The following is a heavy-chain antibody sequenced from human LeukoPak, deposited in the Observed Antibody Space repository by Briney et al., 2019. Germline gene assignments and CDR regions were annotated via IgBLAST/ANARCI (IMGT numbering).Heavy chain of an antibody. CDR1: GFTFSSYS. Sequence: GGSLRLSCAASGFTFSSYSMNWVRQAPGKGLEWVSSISSSSSYIYYADSVKGRFTISRDNAKNSLYLQMNSLRAEDTAVYYCARGTASSGYDDAFDIRGQGTMVTVSS. CDR2: ISSSSSYI. V-gene: IGHV3-21*01. CDR3: ARGTASSGYDDAFDI. J-gene: IGHJ3*02. D-gene: IGHD3-22*01.